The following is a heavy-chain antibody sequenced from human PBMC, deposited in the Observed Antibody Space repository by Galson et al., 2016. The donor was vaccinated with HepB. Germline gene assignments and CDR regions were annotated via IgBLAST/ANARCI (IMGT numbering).Heavy chain of an antibody. J-gene: IGHJ4*02. CDR2: IWHDGRNK. CDR3: ARDDIEGAVAGINY. V-gene: IGHV3-33*01. Sequence: SLRLSCAASGFTFSNYGMHWVRQAPGKGLEWMAVIWHDGRNKYYADSVKGRFTISRDNSKNTLYLQMNGLRAEDTAMYYCARDDIEGAVAGINYWGQGTLVTVSS. CDR1: GFTFSNYG. D-gene: IGHD6-19*01.